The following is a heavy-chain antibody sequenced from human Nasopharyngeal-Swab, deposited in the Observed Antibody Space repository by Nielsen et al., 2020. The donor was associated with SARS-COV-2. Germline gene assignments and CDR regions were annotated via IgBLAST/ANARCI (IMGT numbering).Heavy chain of an antibody. D-gene: IGHD1-26*01. CDR3: VKAVGSYMYYFDY. V-gene: IGHV3-64D*08. J-gene: IGHJ4*02. Sequence: GGSLRLSCSASGFTFSSYAMHWVRQAPGKGLEYVSAISSNGGSTYYADSVKGRFTISGDNSKNTLYLQMSSLRAEDTAVYYCVKAVGSYMYYFDYWGQGTLVTVSS. CDR2: ISSNGGST. CDR1: GFTFSSYA.